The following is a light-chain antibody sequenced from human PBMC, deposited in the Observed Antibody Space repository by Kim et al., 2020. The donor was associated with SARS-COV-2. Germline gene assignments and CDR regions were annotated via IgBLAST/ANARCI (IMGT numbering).Light chain of an antibody. CDR3: QAWDSSTYV. CDR1: KLGDKY. CDR2: QDS. J-gene: IGLJ1*01. V-gene: IGLV3-1*01. Sequence: VSPGQTASITCYGDKLGDKYACWYQQKPGQSPVLVIYQDSKRPSGIPERFSGSNSGNTATLTISGTQAMDEADYYCQAWDSSTYVFGTWTKVTVL.